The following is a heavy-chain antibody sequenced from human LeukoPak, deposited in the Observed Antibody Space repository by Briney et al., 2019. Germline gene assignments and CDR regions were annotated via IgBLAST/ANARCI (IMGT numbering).Heavy chain of an antibody. CDR2: ISGDGGST. V-gene: IGHV3-23*01. J-gene: IGHJ4*02. CDR3: AKGMTHADY. CDR1: GFTFSTYT. Sequence: AGGSLRLSCAASGFTFSTYTMAWVRQAPGGGLEWVSGISGDGGSTYYADSVKGRFAISRDNSKSALYLQMNSLRAEDTAVYYCAKGMTHADYWGQGTLVTVSS. D-gene: IGHD2-21*02.